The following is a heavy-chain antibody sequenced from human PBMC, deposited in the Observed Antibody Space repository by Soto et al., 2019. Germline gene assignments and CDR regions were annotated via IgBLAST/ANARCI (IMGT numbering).Heavy chain of an antibody. D-gene: IGHD3-22*01. CDR3: AVGSEWLVQDDY. V-gene: IGHV4-30-4*01. CDR1: GGSISSGDYY. CDR2: IYYSGST. Sequence: QVQLQESGPGLVKPSQTLSLTCTVSGGSISSGDYYWSWIRQPPGKGLEWIGYIYYSGSTYYNPSLKSRVTLSVDTSKHQFSLKLSSVTAADTAVYYCAVGSEWLVQDDYWGQGTLVTVSS. J-gene: IGHJ4*02.